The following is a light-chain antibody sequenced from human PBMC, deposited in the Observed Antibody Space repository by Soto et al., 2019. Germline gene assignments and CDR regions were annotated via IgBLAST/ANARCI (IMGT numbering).Light chain of an antibody. V-gene: IGLV1-51*01. CDR1: SSNIGNNY. J-gene: IGLJ1*01. Sequence: QSVLTQPPSVSAAPGQTVTISCSGSSSNIGNNYVSWYQQLPGTAPKLLIYDNNKRPSGIPDRFSGSKSGTSATLGITGLQTGDEADYYCGTWDSSLSNYVFGTGTKLTVL. CDR2: DNN. CDR3: GTWDSSLSNYV.